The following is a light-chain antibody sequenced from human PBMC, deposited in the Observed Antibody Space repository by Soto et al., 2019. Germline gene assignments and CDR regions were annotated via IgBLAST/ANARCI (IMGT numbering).Light chain of an antibody. CDR2: DVS. J-gene: IGLJ2*01. V-gene: IGLV2-14*03. CDR1: SSDVGGYNP. CDR3: SSYTSTSTLVA. Sequence: QSALTQPASVSGSPGQSITISCTGMSSDVGGYNPVSWYQHHPGKAPNLMIYDVSNRPSGVFNRYSGSKSCNTASLTISGLQAEDEADYYCSSYTSTSTLVAFGGGTKVTVL.